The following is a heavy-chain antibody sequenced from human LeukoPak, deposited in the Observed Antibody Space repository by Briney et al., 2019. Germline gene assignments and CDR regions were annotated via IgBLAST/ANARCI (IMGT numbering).Heavy chain of an antibody. CDR3: ARVLGGYYYDSSGSDAFDI. CDR2: ISSSSSSYI. D-gene: IGHD3-22*01. CDR1: GFTFSSYS. J-gene: IGHJ3*02. V-gene: IGHV3-21*01. Sequence: PGGSLRLSCAASGFTFSSYSMNWVRQAPGEGLEWVSSISSSSSSYIYYADSVKGRFTISRDNAKNSLYLQMNSLRAEDTAMYYCARVLGGYYYDSSGSDAFDIWGQGTMVTVSS.